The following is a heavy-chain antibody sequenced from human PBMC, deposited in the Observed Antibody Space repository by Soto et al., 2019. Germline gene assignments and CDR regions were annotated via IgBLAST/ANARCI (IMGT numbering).Heavy chain of an antibody. D-gene: IGHD3-9*01. V-gene: IGHV1-18*01. J-gene: IGHJ6*02. CDR2: ISPYNGNT. Sequence: GASVKVSCKTSGYTFTDYGISWVRQAPGQGLEWMRWISPYNGNTNYAQKLQGRVTMTTDTSASTAYVELRSLRSDDTAVYYCARDSLRYFDWSPSGGMDVWGQGTTVTVSS. CDR3: ARDSLRYFDWSPSGGMDV. CDR1: GYTFTDYG.